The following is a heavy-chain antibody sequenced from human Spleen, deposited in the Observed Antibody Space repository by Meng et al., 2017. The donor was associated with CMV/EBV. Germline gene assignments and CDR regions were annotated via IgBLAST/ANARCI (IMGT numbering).Heavy chain of an antibody. CDR3: ARGSVAAAGTGFDY. D-gene: IGHD6-13*01. V-gene: IGHV3-66*02. J-gene: IGHJ4*02. CDR1: GVTVSSNY. CDR2: IYSGGST. Sequence: CAASGVTVSSNYMSWVRQAPGKGLEWVSVIYSGGSTYYADSVKGRFTISRDNSKNTLYLQMNSLRAEDTAVYYCARGSVAAAGTGFDYWGQGTLVTVSS.